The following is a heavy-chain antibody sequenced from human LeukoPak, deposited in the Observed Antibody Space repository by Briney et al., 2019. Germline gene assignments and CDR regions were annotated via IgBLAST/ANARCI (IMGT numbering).Heavy chain of an antibody. V-gene: IGHV3-9*01. CDR1: GFTFDDYA. J-gene: IGHJ4*02. Sequence: PGRSPRLSCAASGFTFDDYAMHWVRQAPGKGLEWVSGISWNSGSIGYADSVKGRFTISRDNAKNSLYLQMNSLRAEDTALYYCAKAPGGDSSGWYDYWGQGTLVTVSS. CDR3: AKAPGGDSSGWYDY. D-gene: IGHD6-19*01. CDR2: ISWNSGSI.